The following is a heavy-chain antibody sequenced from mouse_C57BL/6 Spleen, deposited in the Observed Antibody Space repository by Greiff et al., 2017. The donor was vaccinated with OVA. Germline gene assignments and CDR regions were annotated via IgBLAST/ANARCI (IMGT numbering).Heavy chain of an antibody. Sequence: QVQLKQSGAELARPGASVKLSCKASGYTFTSYGISWVKQRTGQGLEWIGEIYPRSGNTYYNEKFKGKATLTADKSSSTAYMELRSLTSEDSAVYFCARRDDGYPYAMDYWGQGTSVTVSS. D-gene: IGHD2-3*01. CDR1: GYTFTSYG. J-gene: IGHJ4*01. CDR3: ARRDDGYPYAMDY. CDR2: IYPRSGNT. V-gene: IGHV1-81*01.